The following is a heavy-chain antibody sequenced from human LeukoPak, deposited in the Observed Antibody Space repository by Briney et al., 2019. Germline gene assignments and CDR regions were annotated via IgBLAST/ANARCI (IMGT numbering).Heavy chain of an antibody. D-gene: IGHD3-9*01. CDR1: GVSISSPTYF. CDR2: MDFSGTT. Sequence: SETLSLTCTVSGVSISSPTYFWSWIRQPAGKGLEWIGRMDFSGTTNYNPSLQSRVTLSPDMSKNQFSLKLRSMTAADTAVYYCARYSGTGYGMYYFDYWGQGTLVTVSS. J-gene: IGHJ4*02. V-gene: IGHV4-61*02. CDR3: ARYSGTGYGMYYFDY.